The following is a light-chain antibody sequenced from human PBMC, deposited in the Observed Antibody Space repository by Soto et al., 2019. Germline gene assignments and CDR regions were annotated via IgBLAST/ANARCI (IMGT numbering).Light chain of an antibody. CDR2: EVT. Sequence: QSVLTQPPSASGSPGQSVTISCTGTSSDVGAYECVSWYQHHPGRAPKLILYEVTKRPSGVPGRFSGSKSGNTASLTVSGLQAEDEADYYCSSYAGSSVVFGTGTNVTVL. CDR1: SSDVGAYEC. J-gene: IGLJ1*01. CDR3: SSYAGSSVV. V-gene: IGLV2-8*01.